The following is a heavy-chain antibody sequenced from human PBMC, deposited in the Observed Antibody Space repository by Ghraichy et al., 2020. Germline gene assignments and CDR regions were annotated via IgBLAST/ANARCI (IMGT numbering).Heavy chain of an antibody. J-gene: IGHJ4*02. CDR1: GGSFSGYY. CDR2: INHSGST. Sequence: SETLSLTCAVYGGSFSGYYWSWIRQPPGKGLEWIGEINHSGSTNYNPSLKSRVTISVDTSKNQFSLKLSSVTAADTAVYYCANSGWYSPFDYWGQGTLVTVSS. V-gene: IGHV4-34*01. CDR3: ANSGWYSPFDY. D-gene: IGHD6-19*01.